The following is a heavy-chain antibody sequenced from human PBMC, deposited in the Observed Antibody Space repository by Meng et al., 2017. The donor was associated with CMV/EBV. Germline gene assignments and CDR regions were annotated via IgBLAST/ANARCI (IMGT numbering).Heavy chain of an antibody. CDR2: INWNSDTM. CDR3: AKNMDGQLVRGHFDS. V-gene: IGHV3-9*01. CDR1: GFVFEDYA. Sequence: SLKISCAASGFVFEDYAMHWARQAPGQGLEWVSGINWNSDTMDYADSVKGRFTISRDNAKNSLYLQMNNLRAEDAAFYYCAKNMDGQLVRGHFDSWGQGTLVTVSS. J-gene: IGHJ4*02. D-gene: IGHD6-6*01.